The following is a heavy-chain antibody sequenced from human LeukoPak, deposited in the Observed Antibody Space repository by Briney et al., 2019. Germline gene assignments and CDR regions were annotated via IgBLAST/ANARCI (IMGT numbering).Heavy chain of an antibody. CDR3: VSSTDAVR. CDR1: GLSFSSFA. D-gene: IGHD6-19*01. V-gene: IGHV3-23*01. Sequence: PGGSLRLSCAASGLSFSSFAMSWVRQGPARGLEWVSSIRGNGEPFYADSVKGRFTLSSDSSRNTVFFHLNNLRVDYCARASWVSSTDAVRWGQGTLVTVSS. CDR2: IRGNGEP. J-gene: IGHJ4*02.